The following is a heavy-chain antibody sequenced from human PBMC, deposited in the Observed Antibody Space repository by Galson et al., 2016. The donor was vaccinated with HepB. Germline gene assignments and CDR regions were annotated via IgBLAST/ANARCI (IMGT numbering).Heavy chain of an antibody. CDR3: VTGFDSNWHRRLNPTHFDN. V-gene: IGHV3-9*01. CDR2: IAWNSGTI. Sequence: SLRLSCAASGFAFNDYTMHWVRQGPGKGLEWVSGIAWNSGTIEYADSVRGRFTISRDNAKNSLYLQMNSLGPGDAALYYCVTGFDSNWHRRLNPTHFDNWGQGTLVTVSS. J-gene: IGHJ4*02. D-gene: IGHD4-11*01. CDR1: GFAFNDYT.